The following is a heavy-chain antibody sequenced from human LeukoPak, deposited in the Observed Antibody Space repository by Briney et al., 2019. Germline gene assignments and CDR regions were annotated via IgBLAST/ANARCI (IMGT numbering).Heavy chain of an antibody. Sequence: GRSLRLSCAASGFTFDDYAMHWVRQAPGKGLEWVSGISWNSGSIGYADSVKGRFTISRDNAKNSLYLQMNGLRAEDTTLYYCAKDRQWLVDRGGFFDYWGQGTLVTVSS. CDR3: AKDRQWLVDRGGFFDY. CDR2: ISWNSGSI. CDR1: GFTFDDYA. J-gene: IGHJ4*02. D-gene: IGHD6-19*01. V-gene: IGHV3-9*01.